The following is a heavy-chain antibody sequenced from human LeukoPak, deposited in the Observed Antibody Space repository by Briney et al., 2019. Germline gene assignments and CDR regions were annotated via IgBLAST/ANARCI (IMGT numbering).Heavy chain of an antibody. Sequence: GGSLRLSCTASGFTFSSYWMSWVRQAPGKGLEWVANIKQDGSEKYYVDSVKGRFTISRDNAKNSLYLQMNSLRAEDTAVYYCAKAPPYRHYFDCWGQGTLVTVSS. CDR2: IKQDGSEK. J-gene: IGHJ4*02. CDR1: GFTFSSYW. D-gene: IGHD1-1*01. V-gene: IGHV3-7*03. CDR3: AKAPPYRHYFDC.